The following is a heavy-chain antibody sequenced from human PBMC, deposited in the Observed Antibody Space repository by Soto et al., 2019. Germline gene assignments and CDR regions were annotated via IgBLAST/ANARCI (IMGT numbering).Heavy chain of an antibody. Sequence: ASVKVPCKASGYTFTGYYMHWVRQAPGQGLEWMGWINPNRGGTNYAQKFQGRVTMTRNTSISTAYMELSRLGSDDTAVYYCARAVCGGGSGYSKPAPESHYYYYGIDLWGQGTPVTVSS. CDR1: GYTFTGYY. CDR2: INPNRGGT. CDR3: ARAVCGGGSGYSKPAPESHYYYYGIDL. D-gene: IGHD2-15*01. J-gene: IGHJ6*02. V-gene: IGHV1-2*02.